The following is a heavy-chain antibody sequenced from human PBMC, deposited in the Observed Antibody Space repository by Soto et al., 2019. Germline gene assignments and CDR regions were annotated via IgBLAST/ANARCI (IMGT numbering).Heavy chain of an antibody. Sequence: EVQLVESGGGLILPGGSLRLSCAASGVTVSNNYMRWVRQAPGKGLEWVSLIYSGGDTHYADSVKGRFTISRDSSKNTVYLQMNSLRAEDTAVCYCARDPPGIAAGGAGAWGQGTLVTVSS. D-gene: IGHD6-13*01. CDR2: IYSGGDT. CDR3: ARDPPGIAAGGAGA. J-gene: IGHJ5*02. V-gene: IGHV3-53*01. CDR1: GVTVSNNY.